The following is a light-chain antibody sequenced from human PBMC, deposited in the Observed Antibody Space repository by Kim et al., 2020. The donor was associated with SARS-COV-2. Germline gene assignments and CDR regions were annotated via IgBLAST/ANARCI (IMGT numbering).Light chain of an antibody. CDR1: QPGRNSS. CDR2: SAS. Sequence: SPRNRGAPPCSAAQPGRNSSVAWYQHKPGQAPRLLIYSASTRARGVPARFRGSGSGTEFTLTIDRLESEDFAVYYCQLYNVSPTNSFGQGTKLEI. J-gene: IGKJ2*01. V-gene: IGKV3-20*01. CDR3: QLYNVSPTNS.